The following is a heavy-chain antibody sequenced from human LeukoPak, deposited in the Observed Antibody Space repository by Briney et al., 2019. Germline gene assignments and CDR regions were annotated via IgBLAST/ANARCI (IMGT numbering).Heavy chain of an antibody. V-gene: IGHV3-15*01. J-gene: IGHJ4*02. D-gene: IGHD3-22*01. CDR3: TTDALLLYTYYYDSSDITDY. CDR2: IKSKTDGGTT. Sequence: GGSLRLSCAASGFTFSTYWMSWVRQAPGKGLEWVGRIKSKTDGGTTDYAAPVKGRFTISRDDSKNTLYLQMNSLKTEDTAVYYCTTDALLLYTYYYDSSDITDYWGQGTLVTVSS. CDR1: GFTFSTYW.